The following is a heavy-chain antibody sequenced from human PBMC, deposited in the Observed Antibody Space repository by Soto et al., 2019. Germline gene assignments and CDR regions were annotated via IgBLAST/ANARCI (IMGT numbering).Heavy chain of an antibody. V-gene: IGHV1-18*01. CDR2: ISAYNGNT. D-gene: IGHD3-10*01. J-gene: IGHJ4*02. CDR3: ARDRAPLLWFGEFYYFDY. CDR1: GYTFTSYG. Sequence: ASVKVSCKASGYTFTSYGISWVRQAPGQGLEWMGWISAYNGNTNYAQKLQGRVTMTTDTSTSTAYMELRSLRSDDTAVYYCARDRAPLLWFGEFYYFDYWGQGTLVTVSS.